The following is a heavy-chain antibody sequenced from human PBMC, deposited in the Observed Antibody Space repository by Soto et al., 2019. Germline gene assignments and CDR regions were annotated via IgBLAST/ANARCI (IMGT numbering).Heavy chain of an antibody. J-gene: IGHJ6*02. CDR3: ARAATMVRGVIIATYYYGMDV. Sequence: ASVKVSCKASGYTFTGYYMHWVRQAPGQGLEWMGWINPNSGGTNYAQKFQGRVTMTRDTSISTAYMELSRLRSDDTAVYYCARAATMVRGVIIATYYYGMDVWGQGTSVTVSS. D-gene: IGHD3-10*01. CDR1: GYTFTGYY. CDR2: INPNSGGT. V-gene: IGHV1-2*02.